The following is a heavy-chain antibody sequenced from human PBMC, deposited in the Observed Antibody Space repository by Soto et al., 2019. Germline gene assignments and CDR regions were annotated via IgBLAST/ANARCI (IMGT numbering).Heavy chain of an antibody. CDR2: IYYSGST. D-gene: IGHD3-10*01. CDR1: GGSVSSGSYY. V-gene: IGHV4-61*01. CDR3: ARDGVNYGSGSFLGDENDAFDT. J-gene: IGHJ3*02. Sequence: PSETLSLTCTVSGGSVSSGSYYWSWIRQPPGKGLEWIGYIYYSGSTNYNPSLKSRVTISVDTSKNQFSLKLSSVTAADTAVYYCARDGVNYGSGSFLGDENDAFDTWGQGTMVTVSS.